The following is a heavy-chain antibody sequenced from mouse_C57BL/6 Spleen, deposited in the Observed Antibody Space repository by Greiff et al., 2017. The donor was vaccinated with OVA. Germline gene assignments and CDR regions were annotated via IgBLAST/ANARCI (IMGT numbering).Heavy chain of an antibody. CDR3: ARHEGGYCSREYFDV. Sequence: QVQLQQSGAELVKPGASVTLSCKASGYTFTEYTIHWVKQRSGQGLEWIGWFYPGRGSIKYNEKFKDKATLTADKSSSTVYMALSRLTSEDSAVYFGARHEGGYCSREYFDVWGTGTTVTVSS. V-gene: IGHV1-62-2*01. D-gene: IGHD1-1*01. CDR2: FYPGRGSI. J-gene: IGHJ1*03. CDR1: GYTFTEYT.